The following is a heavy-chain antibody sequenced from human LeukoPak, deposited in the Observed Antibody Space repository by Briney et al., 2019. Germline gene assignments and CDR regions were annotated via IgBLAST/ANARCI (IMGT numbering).Heavy chain of an antibody. CDR1: GGSISSYY. Sequence: PSETLSLTCTVSGGSISSYYWSWIRQPPGKALEWIGYIYYSGSTNYNPSLKSRVTISVDTSKSHFSLKLSSVTAADTAVYYCARVRGYCSGGSCYGYWYFDLWGRGTLVTVSS. CDR3: ARVRGYCSGGSCYGYWYFDL. V-gene: IGHV4-59*08. D-gene: IGHD2-15*01. CDR2: IYYSGST. J-gene: IGHJ2*01.